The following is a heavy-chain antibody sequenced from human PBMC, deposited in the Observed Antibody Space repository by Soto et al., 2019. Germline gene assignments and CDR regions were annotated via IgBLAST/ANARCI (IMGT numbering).Heavy chain of an antibody. Sequence: QLQLQESGSGLVKPSQTLSLTCAVSGGSISSGGYSWSWIRQPPGKGLEWIGYIYHSGSTYYNPSLXXXFXILVDRSKNQFSXKLXSVTAADTAVYYCARGEVVALGYWGQGTLVTVSS. CDR1: GGSISSGGYS. J-gene: IGHJ4*02. D-gene: IGHD2-15*01. CDR2: IYHSGST. CDR3: ARGEVVALGY. V-gene: IGHV4-30-2*01.